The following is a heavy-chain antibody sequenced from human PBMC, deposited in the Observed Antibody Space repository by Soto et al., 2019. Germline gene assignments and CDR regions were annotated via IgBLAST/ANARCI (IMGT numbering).Heavy chain of an antibody. D-gene: IGHD3-22*01. V-gene: IGHV3-21*01. CDR2: ITSSSSYI. Sequence: GESLRLSCAASGFTFSSYWMSWVRQAPGKGLEWVASITSSSSYIYYEDSLKGRFTISRDNAKNSLFLQLDSLRAEDTAVYFCVRARSTDSRPDYWGQGTLVTVAS. J-gene: IGHJ4*02. CDR1: GFTFSSYW. CDR3: VRARSTDSRPDY.